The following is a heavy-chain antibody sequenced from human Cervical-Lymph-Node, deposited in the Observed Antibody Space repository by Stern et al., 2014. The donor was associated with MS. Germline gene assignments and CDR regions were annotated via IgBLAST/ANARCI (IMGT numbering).Heavy chain of an antibody. D-gene: IGHD2-15*01. CDR3: ARGSDT. CDR1: GFTFSSDW. J-gene: IGHJ5*02. CDR2: IKEDGSET. Sequence: VQLEESGGGLVQPGGSLSLSCAASGFTFSSDWMNWVRQAPGPGLGREANIKEDGSETYYVDSVKGRFTIYRDNPKNSLYLQMNSLRAEDPAVYYCARGSDTWGQGTMVTVSS. V-gene: IGHV3-7*01.